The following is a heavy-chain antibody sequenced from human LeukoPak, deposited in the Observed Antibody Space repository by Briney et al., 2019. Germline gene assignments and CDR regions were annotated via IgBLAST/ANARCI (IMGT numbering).Heavy chain of an antibody. CDR2: ISYDGSNK. CDR1: GFTFSSYG. J-gene: IGHJ4*02. D-gene: IGHD5-18*01. V-gene: IGHV3-30*18. Sequence: PGRSLRLSCAASGFTFSSYGMHWVRQAPGKGLEWVAVISYDGSNKYYADSVKGRFTISRDNSKNTLYLQMSSLRAEDTAVYYCAKDKRDTAMVIEYWGQGTLVTVSS. CDR3: AKDKRDTAMVIEY.